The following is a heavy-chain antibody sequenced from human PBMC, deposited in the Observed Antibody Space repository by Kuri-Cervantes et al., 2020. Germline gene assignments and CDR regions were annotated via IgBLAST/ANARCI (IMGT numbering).Heavy chain of an antibody. V-gene: IGHV3-7*01. D-gene: IGHD3-10*01. CDR3: ATDKGKGLFDP. CDR2: INQEGGAT. CDR1: GFSFSSYW. Sequence: GGSLRLSFAASGFSFSSYWVSWVRQAPGRGLEWVAGINQEGGATYYVDSVEGRFTISRDNARNSLYLKMNILRDEDTAVYFCATDKGKGLFDPWGQGTLVTVSS. J-gene: IGHJ5*02.